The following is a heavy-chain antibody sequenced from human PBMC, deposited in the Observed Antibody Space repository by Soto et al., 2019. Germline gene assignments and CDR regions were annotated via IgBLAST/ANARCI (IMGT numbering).Heavy chain of an antibody. V-gene: IGHV4-4*02. Sequence: QVQLQESGPGLVKPSGTLSLTCAVSGGSISSSNWWSWVRQPPGKGLEWIGEIYHSGSTSYNPSLKSRVSISVDKSKNQFSLNLSAVTAADTAVYYCARYYTGIRPFDYWGQGTLVTVSS. CDR2: IYHSGST. CDR1: GGSISSSNW. D-gene: IGHD1-26*01. J-gene: IGHJ4*02. CDR3: ARYYTGIRPFDY.